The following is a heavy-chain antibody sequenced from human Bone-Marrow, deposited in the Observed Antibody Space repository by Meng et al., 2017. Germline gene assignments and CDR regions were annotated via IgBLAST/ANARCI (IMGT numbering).Heavy chain of an antibody. CDR1: GFTFDDYA. J-gene: IGHJ6*02. CDR3: ATATVATLDSYGIDV. CDR2: ISWNSGSI. V-gene: IGHV3-9*01. Sequence: SLKISCAASGFTFDDYAMHWVRQAPGKGLEWVSGISWNSGSIGYADSVKGRFTISRDNDKNSLYLQMNSLRAEDTALYYCATATVATLDSYGIDVWGQGTTVTVSS. D-gene: IGHD5-12*01.